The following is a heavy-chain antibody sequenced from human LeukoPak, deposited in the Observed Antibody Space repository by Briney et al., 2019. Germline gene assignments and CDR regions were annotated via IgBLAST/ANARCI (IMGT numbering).Heavy chain of an antibody. Sequence: ASVKVSRKVSGYTLTELSMHWVRQAPGQGLEWMGWISAYNGNTNYAQKLQGRVTMTTDTSTSTAYMELRSLRSDDTAVYYCARFTTTYSSVNWFDPWGQGTLVTVSS. CDR3: ARFTTTYSSVNWFDP. CDR2: ISAYNGNT. J-gene: IGHJ5*02. D-gene: IGHD6-19*01. V-gene: IGHV1-18*01. CDR1: GYTLTELS.